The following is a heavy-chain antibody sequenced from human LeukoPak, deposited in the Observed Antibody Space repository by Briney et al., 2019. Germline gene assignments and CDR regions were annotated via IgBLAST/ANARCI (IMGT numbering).Heavy chain of an antibody. CDR2: INPNSGGT. D-gene: IGHD3-22*01. CDR1: GYTFTGYY. CDR3: ARDDPDYYVSSGYYY. Sequence: ASVKVSCKASGYTFTGYYMHWVRQAPGQGLEWMGWINPNSGGTNYAQKFQGRVTMTRDTSISTAYMELSRLRSDDTAVYYCARDDPDYYVSSGYYYWGQGTLVTVSS. J-gene: IGHJ4*02. V-gene: IGHV1-2*02.